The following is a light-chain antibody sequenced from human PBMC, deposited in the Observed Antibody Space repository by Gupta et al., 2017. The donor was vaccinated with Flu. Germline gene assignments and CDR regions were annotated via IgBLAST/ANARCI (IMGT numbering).Light chain of an antibody. J-gene: IGLJ3*02. V-gene: IGLV3-1*01. Sequence: SGDKLGDKYACWYQQKPGQSPVLVIYQDSKRPSGIPERFSGSNSGNTATLTISGTQAMDEADYYCQAWDSNTSWVFGGGTKLTVL. CDR2: QDS. CDR3: QAWDSNTSWV. CDR1: KLGDKY.